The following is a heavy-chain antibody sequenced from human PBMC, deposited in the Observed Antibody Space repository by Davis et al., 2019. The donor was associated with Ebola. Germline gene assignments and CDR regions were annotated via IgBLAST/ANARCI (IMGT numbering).Heavy chain of an antibody. D-gene: IGHD3-3*01. V-gene: IGHV4-34*01. Sequence: PGGSLRLSCAVYGGSFSGYYWSWIRQPPGKGLEWIGEINHSGSTNYNPSLKSRVTISVDTSKNQFSLKLSSVTAADTAVYYCARDFWSGPIDYWGQGTLVTVSS. CDR3: ARDFWSGPIDY. CDR1: GGSFSGYY. CDR2: INHSGST. J-gene: IGHJ4*02.